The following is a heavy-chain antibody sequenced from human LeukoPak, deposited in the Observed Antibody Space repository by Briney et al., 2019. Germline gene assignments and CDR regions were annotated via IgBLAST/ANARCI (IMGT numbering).Heavy chain of an antibody. CDR3: ARDDAGILAY. Sequence: SETLSLTCTVSGGSISSGGYYWSWIRQHPGKGLEWIGYIYYSGSTYYNPSLKSRVTISVDTSKNQFSLKLSSVTAADTAVYYCARDDAGILAYWGQGTLVTVSS. V-gene: IGHV4-31*03. D-gene: IGHD1-26*01. J-gene: IGHJ4*02. CDR1: GGSISSGGYY. CDR2: IYYSGST.